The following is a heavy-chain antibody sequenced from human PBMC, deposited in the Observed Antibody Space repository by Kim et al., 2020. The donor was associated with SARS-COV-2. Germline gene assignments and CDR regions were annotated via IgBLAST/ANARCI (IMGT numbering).Heavy chain of an antibody. CDR3: ARLDVIVVVTANGMDV. D-gene: IGHD2-21*02. Sequence: SETLSLTCTVSGGSISSSSYYWGWIRQPPGKGLEWIGSIYYSGSTYYNPSLKSRVTISVDTSKNQFSLKLSSVTAADTAVYYCARLDVIVVVTANGMDVWGQGTTVTVSS. V-gene: IGHV4-39*01. CDR2: IYYSGST. CDR1: GGSISSSSYY. J-gene: IGHJ6*02.